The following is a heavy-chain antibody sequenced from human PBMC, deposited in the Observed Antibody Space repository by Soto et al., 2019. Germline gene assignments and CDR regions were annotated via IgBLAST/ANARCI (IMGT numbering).Heavy chain of an antibody. CDR1: GGTFSSYA. CDR2: IIPIFGTA. D-gene: IGHD1-26*01. CDR3: ARKGIYIVGATTGGYYYGMDV. J-gene: IGHJ6*02. Sequence: QVQLVQSGAEVKKPGSSVKVSCKASGGTFSSYAISWVRQAPGQGLEWMGGIIPIFGTANYAQKFQGRVKITADEYTSTAYMELSSLRSEDTAVYYCARKGIYIVGATTGGYYYGMDVWGQGTTVTVSS. V-gene: IGHV1-69*01.